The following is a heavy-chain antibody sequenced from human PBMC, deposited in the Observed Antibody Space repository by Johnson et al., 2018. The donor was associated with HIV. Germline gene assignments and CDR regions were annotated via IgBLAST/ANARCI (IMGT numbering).Heavy chain of an antibody. J-gene: IGHJ3*02. CDR3: AKEEEDAFDI. Sequence: QVQLVESGGGSVKPGGSLRLSCAASRFTFSSYTIHWVRQAPGKGLEWVAFISYDGSNKYYADSVKGRFTISRDNSKNTLYLQMNSLRAEDTAVYYCAKEEEDAFDIWGQGTMVTVSS. CDR2: ISYDGSNK. V-gene: IGHV3-30*04. CDR1: RFTFSSYT.